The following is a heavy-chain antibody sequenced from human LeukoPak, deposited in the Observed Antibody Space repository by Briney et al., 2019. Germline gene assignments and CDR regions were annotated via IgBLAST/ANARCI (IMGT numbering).Heavy chain of an antibody. D-gene: IGHD5-12*01. CDR3: ARSGLDSRYYFGMDV. V-gene: IGHV4-59*01. Sequence: SETLSLTCTVSGGSISSYYWSWIRQPPGGGLEWIGYIYYSGSTNYNPSLKRRVTISLDTSKSQFSLKLRSVTAADTAVYYCARSGLDSRYYFGMDVWGQGITVTVSS. CDR1: GGSISSYY. CDR2: IYYSGST. J-gene: IGHJ6*02.